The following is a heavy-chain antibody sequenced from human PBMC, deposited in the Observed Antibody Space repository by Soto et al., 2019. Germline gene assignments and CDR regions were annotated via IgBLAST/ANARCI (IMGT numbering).Heavy chain of an antibody. J-gene: IGHJ6*02. Sequence: SETLSLTCAVYGGSFSGYYWSWIRQPPGKGLEWIGEINHSGSTNYNPSLKSRVTISVDTSKNQFSLKLSSVTAADTAVYYCARHGSYYDFWSGYYFGGGMDLWGQGTMVTVSS. CDR2: INHSGST. CDR3: ARHGSYYDFWSGYYFGGGMDL. D-gene: IGHD3-3*01. CDR1: GGSFSGYY. V-gene: IGHV4-34*01.